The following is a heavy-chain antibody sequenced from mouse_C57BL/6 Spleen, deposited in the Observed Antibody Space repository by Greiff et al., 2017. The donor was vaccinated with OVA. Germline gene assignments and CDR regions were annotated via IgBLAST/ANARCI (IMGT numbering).Heavy chain of an antibody. CDR3: AREGITTVVAPYAMDY. D-gene: IGHD1-1*01. Sequence: EVNVVESEGGLVQPGSSMKLSCTASGFTFSDYYMAWVRQVPEKGLEWVANINYDGSSTYYLDSLKSRFIISRDNAKNILYLQMSSLKSEDTATYYCAREGITTVVAPYAMDYWGQGTSVTVSS. CDR1: GFTFSDYY. V-gene: IGHV5-16*01. J-gene: IGHJ4*01. CDR2: INYDGSST.